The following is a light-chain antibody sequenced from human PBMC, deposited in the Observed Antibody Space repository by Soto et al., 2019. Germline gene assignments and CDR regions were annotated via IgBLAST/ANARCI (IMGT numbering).Light chain of an antibody. CDR2: FND. CDR3: AAWDASLNGYV. V-gene: IGLV1-44*01. J-gene: IGLJ1*01. Sequence: QAVVTQPPSASGTPGQKVIISCSGSSSNIGSKTVNWYQQLPGTAPKLLIFFNDQRPSRVPDRFSGSKSGTSASLAISGLQSDDEADYYCAAWDASLNGYVFGTGTKVTVL. CDR1: SSNIGSKT.